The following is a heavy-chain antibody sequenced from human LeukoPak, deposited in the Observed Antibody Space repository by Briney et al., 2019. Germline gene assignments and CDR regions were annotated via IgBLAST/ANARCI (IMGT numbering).Heavy chain of an antibody. V-gene: IGHV4-59*01. D-gene: IGHD2-2*01. Sequence: SETLSLTCTVSGGSISIYCWSWIRQPPGKVLEWIGYIHYSGSTNYNAPLKSRVTISIDTSKNQFSLKVRSVTAADTAVYFCARGVARSTTTSGPCDIWGQGTMVTVSS. CDR3: ARGVARSTTTSGPCDI. CDR1: GGSISIYC. CDR2: IHYSGST. J-gene: IGHJ3*02.